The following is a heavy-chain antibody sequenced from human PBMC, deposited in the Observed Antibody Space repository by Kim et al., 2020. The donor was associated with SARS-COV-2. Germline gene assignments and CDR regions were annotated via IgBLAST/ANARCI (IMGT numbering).Heavy chain of an antibody. J-gene: IGHJ6*02. D-gene: IGHD4-17*01. CDR1: GFTFSSYA. Sequence: GGSLRLSCAASGFTFSSYAMSWVRQASGKGLEWVSAISGSGGSTYYADSVKGRFTISRDNSKNTLYLQMNSLRAEDTAVYYCAKSRSTVTTGLYYYGMDVWGQGTTVTVSS. CDR3: AKSRSTVTTGLYYYGMDV. V-gene: IGHV3-23*01. CDR2: ISGSGGST.